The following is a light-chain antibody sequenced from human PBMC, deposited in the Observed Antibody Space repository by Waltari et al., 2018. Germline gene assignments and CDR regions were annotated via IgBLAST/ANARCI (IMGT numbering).Light chain of an antibody. CDR1: SSDVGGYNL. CDR2: EGA. Sequence: QSALTQPASVSGSPGQSITISCTGSSSDVGGYNLVSWYLQFPNKAPQLIIYEGARRPSGVSSRFSASKSGNTASLTISGLQAEDEALYFCSSYARSDNSVLFGGGTQLSVL. V-gene: IGLV2-23*01. CDR3: SSYARSDNSVL. J-gene: IGLJ2*01.